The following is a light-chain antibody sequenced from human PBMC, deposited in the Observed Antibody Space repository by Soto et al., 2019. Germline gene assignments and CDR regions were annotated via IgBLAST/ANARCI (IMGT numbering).Light chain of an antibody. Sequence: DLQMAQTPSSVSASVGDRVTITSLASQGISSWLACYQQKPGKAPKLLIYSASSLHSGVTSRFSGSRSGTDFTLTISSLQPEDFATYYCQQANSFPLTFGQRARLEIK. CDR3: QQANSFPLT. CDR2: SAS. V-gene: IGKV1-12*01. J-gene: IGKJ5*01. CDR1: QGISSW.